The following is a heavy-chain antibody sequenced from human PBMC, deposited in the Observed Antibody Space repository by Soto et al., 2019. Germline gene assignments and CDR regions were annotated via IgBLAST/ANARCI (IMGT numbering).Heavy chain of an antibody. D-gene: IGHD3-22*01. J-gene: IGHJ4*02. CDR2: IIPIFGTA. V-gene: IGHV1-69*06. Sequence: SVKVSCKASGGTFSSYAISWVRQAPGQGLERIREIIPIFGTANYAQKFQGRVTITADKSTSTAYMELSSLRTEDTALYYCASPPLYDSRGPPFVYWGQGTLVTVSS. CDR1: GGTFSSYA. CDR3: ASPPLYDSRGPPFVY.